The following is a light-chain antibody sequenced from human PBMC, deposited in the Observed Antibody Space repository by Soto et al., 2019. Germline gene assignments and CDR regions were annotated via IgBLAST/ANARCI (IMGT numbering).Light chain of an antibody. CDR2: DAS. CDR1: QSVRSS. Sequence: EIVLTLSPGTLSLSPGEGATLSCRASQSVRSSLAWYQHKPGQAPRLLIYDASTRATGIPARFSGSGSGTDFILTISSLEPEDFAVYYCQQRDNWPSYTFGQGTKVEIK. V-gene: IGKV3-11*01. J-gene: IGKJ2*01. CDR3: QQRDNWPSYT.